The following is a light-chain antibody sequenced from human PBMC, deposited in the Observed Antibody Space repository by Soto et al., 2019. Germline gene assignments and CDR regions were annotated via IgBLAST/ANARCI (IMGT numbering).Light chain of an antibody. Sequence: QSVLTQPASVSGSPGQSIAISCTGTSSVVGAYNYVSWYQQHPGKAPKLIVYDVRNRPSGVSNRFSGSQSGNTASLTISGLQAEDEADYYCSSYTTSSTYVFGTGTKVTVL. CDR3: SSYTTSSTYV. V-gene: IGLV2-14*03. J-gene: IGLJ1*01. CDR2: DVR. CDR1: SSVVGAYNY.